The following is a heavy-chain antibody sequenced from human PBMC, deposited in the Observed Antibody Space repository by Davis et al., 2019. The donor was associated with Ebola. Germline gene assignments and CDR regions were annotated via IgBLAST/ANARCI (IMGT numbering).Heavy chain of an antibody. Sequence: MPSETLSLTCTVSGGSVDSGHYYWTWIRQPPGKGLEWIGNIYDSRTFKYSPSLKSRVTISLDTSKNQFSLSLTSVTAADTAVYYCARDRGPYYDYWSGNYNNHYQAMDVWAKGPRSPSP. CDR3: ARDRGPYYDYWSGNYNNHYQAMDV. CDR2: IYDSRTF. J-gene: IGHJ6*02. V-gene: IGHV4-61*01. CDR1: GGSVDSGHYY. D-gene: IGHD3-3*01.